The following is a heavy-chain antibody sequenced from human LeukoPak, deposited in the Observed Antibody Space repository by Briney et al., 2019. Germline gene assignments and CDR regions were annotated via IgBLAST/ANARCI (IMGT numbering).Heavy chain of an antibody. Sequence: SGTLSLTCAVSGASISSVNLWSWVRQPPGKGLEWIGEMYLSGTATYNPSLKGRVTISIDKSENQFSLKLTSVTAADTAVYFCAGLEGRYSTGMYYYFDYWGQGTLVTVSS. CDR2: MYLSGTA. CDR3: AGLEGRYSTGMYYYFDY. V-gene: IGHV4-4*02. D-gene: IGHD2-8*01. CDR1: GASISSVNL. J-gene: IGHJ4*02.